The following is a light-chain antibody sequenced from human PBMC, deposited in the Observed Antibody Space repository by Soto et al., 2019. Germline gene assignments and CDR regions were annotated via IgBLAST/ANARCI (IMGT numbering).Light chain of an antibody. J-gene: IGLJ2*01. CDR1: SSDVGGYTY. CDR3: SSYTRSTTLNVL. Sequence: QSALTQPASVSGSPGQSITISCTGTSSDVGGYTYVSWYQQHPGKVPKLFIYEVSNRPSGVSNRFSGSKSGNTASLTISGLQAEDEAEYYCSSYTRSTTLNVLFGGGTKLTVL. V-gene: IGLV2-14*01. CDR2: EVS.